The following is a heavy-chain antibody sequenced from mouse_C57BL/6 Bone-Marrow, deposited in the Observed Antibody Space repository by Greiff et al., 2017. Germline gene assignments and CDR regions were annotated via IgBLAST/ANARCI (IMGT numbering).Heavy chain of an antibody. Sequence: EVKLVESGEGLVKPGGSLKLSCAASGFTFSSYAMSWVRQTPEKRLEWVAYISSGGDYIYYADTVKGRFTISRDNARNTLYLQMSSLKSEDTAVXYCTRVLLGFDYWGQGTTLTVS. CDR2: ISSGGDYI. CDR1: GFTFSSYA. J-gene: IGHJ2*01. CDR3: TRVLLGFDY. V-gene: IGHV5-9-1*02. D-gene: IGHD4-1*01.